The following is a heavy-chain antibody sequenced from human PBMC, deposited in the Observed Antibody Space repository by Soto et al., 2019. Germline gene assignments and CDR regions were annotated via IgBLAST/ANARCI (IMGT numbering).Heavy chain of an antibody. J-gene: IGHJ5*02. D-gene: IGHD3-22*01. V-gene: IGHV1-69*04. Sequence: ASVKVSCTASGYTFTNSGISWVRQAPSQGLEWMGRIIPILGKANYAQKFQGRVTMTADKSTSTAYMELSSLRSEDTAVYYCASSPDYYDSSGYYYNNWFDPWGQGTLVTVSS. CDR3: ASSPDYYDSSGYYYNNWFDP. CDR2: IIPILGKA. CDR1: GYTFTNSG.